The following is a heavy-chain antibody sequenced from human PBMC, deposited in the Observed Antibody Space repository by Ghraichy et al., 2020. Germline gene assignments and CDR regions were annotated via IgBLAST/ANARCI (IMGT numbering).Heavy chain of an antibody. Sequence: SETLSLTCTVSGGSISSYYWSWIRQPPGKGLEWIGYIYYSGSTNYNPSLKSRVTISVDTSKNQFSLKLSSVTAADTAVYYCARSWGTWLREREAYYFDYWGQGTLVTVSS. V-gene: IGHV4-59*01. CDR1: GGSISSYY. J-gene: IGHJ4*02. CDR3: ARSWGTWLREREAYYFDY. CDR2: IYYSGST. D-gene: IGHD5-12*01.